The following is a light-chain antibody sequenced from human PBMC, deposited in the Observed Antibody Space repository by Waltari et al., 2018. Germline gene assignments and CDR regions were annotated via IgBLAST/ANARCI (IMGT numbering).Light chain of an antibody. J-gene: IGKJ1*01. Sequence: ETILTQSPSTLSVSPGERATLSCRASQTVSSNLAWYQQKPGQAPRLLIYGASTRPAGIPARFSGSGSGTQFTLTINSLQSKDFAVYYCQQYNNWPPWTFGQGTKVEIK. CDR2: GAS. CDR3: QQYNNWPPWT. V-gene: IGKV3-15*01. CDR1: QTVSSN.